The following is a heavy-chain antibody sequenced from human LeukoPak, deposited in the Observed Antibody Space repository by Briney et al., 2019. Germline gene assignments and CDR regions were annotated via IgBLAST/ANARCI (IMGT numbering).Heavy chain of an antibody. CDR1: GGSFSGYY. CDR2: INHSGST. J-gene: IGHJ4*02. CDR3: ATRNGDYPMFQDY. D-gene: IGHD4-17*01. Sequence: SETLSLTCAVYGGSFSGYYWSWIRQPPGKGLEWIGEINHSGSTNYNPSLKSRVTISVDTSKNQFSLKLSSVTAADTAVYYCATRNGDYPMFQDYWGQGTLVTVSS. V-gene: IGHV4-34*01.